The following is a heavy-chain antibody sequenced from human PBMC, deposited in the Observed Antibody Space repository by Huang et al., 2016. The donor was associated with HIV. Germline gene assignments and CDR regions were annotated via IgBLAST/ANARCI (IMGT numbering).Heavy chain of an antibody. J-gene: IGHJ1*01. Sequence: QVQLVESGGGVVQPGRSLTLSCAASGFTFRSYDMVWVRQAPGKGLEWLSAISNDGSNKYYIDSVKGRFTISRDNSKRKLYLQMNSLRGEDTAVYYCARTGYYDSSSAYFQHWGQGTLVVVS. D-gene: IGHD3-22*01. CDR1: GFTFRSYD. V-gene: IGHV3-30*04. CDR2: ISNDGSNK. CDR3: ARTGYYDSSSAYFQH.